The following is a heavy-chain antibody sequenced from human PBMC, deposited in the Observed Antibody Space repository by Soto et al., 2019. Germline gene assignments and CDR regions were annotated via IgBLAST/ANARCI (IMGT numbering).Heavy chain of an antibody. CDR3: AKDLDYYGSGSYYNRLTAFDY. Sequence: GGSLRLSCAASGFTFSSYAMSWVRQAPGKGLEWVSAISGSGGSTYYADSVKGRFTISRDNSKNTLYLQMNSLRAEDTAVYYCAKDLDYYGSGSYYNRLTAFDYWGQGTLVTVSS. CDR2: ISGSGGST. J-gene: IGHJ4*02. V-gene: IGHV3-23*01. D-gene: IGHD3-10*01. CDR1: GFTFSSYA.